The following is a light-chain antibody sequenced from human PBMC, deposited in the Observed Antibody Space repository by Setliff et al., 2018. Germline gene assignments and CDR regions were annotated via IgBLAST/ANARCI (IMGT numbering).Light chain of an antibody. CDR1: QSISSW. V-gene: IGKV1-5*03. CDR3: QQYDTYSSGT. Sequence: DIQMTQSPSTLSASVGDRVTITCRASQSISSWLAWYQQKPGKAPKLLIYKASILESGVPSRFSGSGSGTEFTLTISSLQPDDFATYYCQQYDTYSSGTFGQGTRWIS. J-gene: IGKJ1*01. CDR2: KAS.